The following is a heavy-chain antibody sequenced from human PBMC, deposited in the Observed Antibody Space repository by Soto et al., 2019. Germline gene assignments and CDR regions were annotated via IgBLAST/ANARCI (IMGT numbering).Heavy chain of an antibody. J-gene: IGHJ3*02. V-gene: IGHV3-9*01. CDR1: GFTFDDYA. D-gene: IGHD6-25*01. Sequence: ESGGGLVQPGRSLRLSCAASGFTFDDYAMHWVRQAPGKGLEWVSGISWNSGSIGYADSVKGRFTISRDNAKNSLYLQMNSLRAEDTALYYCAKDRERHEGAFDIWGQGTMVTVSS. CDR3: AKDRERHEGAFDI. CDR2: ISWNSGSI.